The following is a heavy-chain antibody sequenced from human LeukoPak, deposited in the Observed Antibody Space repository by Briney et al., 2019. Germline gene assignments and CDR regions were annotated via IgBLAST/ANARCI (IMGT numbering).Heavy chain of an antibody. CDR2: IKQDGSEK. J-gene: IGHJ4*02. D-gene: IGHD6-13*01. Sequence: AGSLSLSCAASGFTISSYWMSWVRQAPGKGLEWVANIKQDGSEKYYVDSVKVRFTISRDNAKNSLYLQKNSLRAEDTAVYYCARGGRPWVAAGVRQFDYWGQGALVTVSS. CDR1: GFTISSYW. V-gene: IGHV3-7*03. CDR3: ARGGRPWVAAGVRQFDY.